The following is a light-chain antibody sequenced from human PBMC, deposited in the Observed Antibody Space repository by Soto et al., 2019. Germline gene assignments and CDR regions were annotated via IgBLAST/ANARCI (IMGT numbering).Light chain of an antibody. CDR3: QQYGSTPET. V-gene: IGKV3-20*01. J-gene: IGKJ3*01. CDR1: QSVSSSY. Sequence: EIVLTQSPGTLYLSPGERATLSCRASQSVSSSYLAWYQPKPGQAPRLLIYGASSRATGIPDRFSGSGSGTDLTLTISRREPEDFAVYYCQQYGSTPETFGPGTKVDI. CDR2: GAS.